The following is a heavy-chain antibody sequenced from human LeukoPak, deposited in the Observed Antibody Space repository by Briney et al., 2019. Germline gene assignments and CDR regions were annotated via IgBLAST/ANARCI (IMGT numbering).Heavy chain of an antibody. Sequence: KTSETLSLTCTVSGGSISSSSYSWGWIRQPPGKGLEWIGSIYYSGSTYYNPSLKSRVTISVDTSKNQFSLKLSSVTAADTAVYYCARPRLTTGLYAFDIWGQGTMVTVSS. CDR2: IYYSGST. CDR1: GGSISSSSYS. CDR3: ARPRLTTGLYAFDI. J-gene: IGHJ3*02. D-gene: IGHD4-17*01. V-gene: IGHV4-39*01.